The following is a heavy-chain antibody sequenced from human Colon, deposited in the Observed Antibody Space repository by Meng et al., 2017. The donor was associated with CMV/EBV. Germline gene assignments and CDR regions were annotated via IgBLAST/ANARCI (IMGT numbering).Heavy chain of an antibody. CDR2: TSHTASA. CDR3: ARGFVGIGASPSSDH. Sequence: SGGSISCSNWCSWVRHTRVRGLDWIGGTSHTASANYSRSLNSRVNISLEKSKKQFTLNLNYATAADTAGYFCARGFVGIGASPSSDHWGPGTLVTVSS. V-gene: IGHV4-4*01. D-gene: IGHD1-26*01. J-gene: IGHJ5*02. CDR1: GGSISCSNW.